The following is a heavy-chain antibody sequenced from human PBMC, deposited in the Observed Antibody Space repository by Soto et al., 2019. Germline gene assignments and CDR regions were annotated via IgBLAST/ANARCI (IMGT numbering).Heavy chain of an antibody. J-gene: IGHJ4*02. D-gene: IGHD6-6*01. V-gene: IGHV3-21*01. CDR1: GFTFSSYS. CDR2: ISSSSSYI. CDR3: ARDSPSSSSFDY. Sequence: GGSLRLSCAASGFTFSSYSMNWVRQAPGKGLEWVSSISSSSSYIYYADSVKGRFTISRDNAKNSLYLQMNSLRAEDTAVYYCARDSPSSSSFDYWGQGTLVTVSS.